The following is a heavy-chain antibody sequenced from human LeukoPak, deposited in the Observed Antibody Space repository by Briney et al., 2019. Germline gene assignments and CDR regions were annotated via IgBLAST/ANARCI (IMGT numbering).Heavy chain of an antibody. CDR3: ARGLYYYDSSGYYYGPY. Sequence: GGSLRLSCAASGFNFSNYGMHWVRQAPGKGLEWVAVIWFDGSNKYYADSVKGRFTISRDNSKNTLYLQMSSLRAEDTAVYYCARGLYYYDSSGYYYGPYWGQGTLVTVSS. CDR2: IWFDGSNK. J-gene: IGHJ4*02. V-gene: IGHV3-33*01. CDR1: GFNFSNYG. D-gene: IGHD3-22*01.